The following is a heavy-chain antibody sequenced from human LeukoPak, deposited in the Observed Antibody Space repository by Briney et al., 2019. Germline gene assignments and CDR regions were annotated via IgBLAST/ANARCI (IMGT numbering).Heavy chain of an antibody. V-gene: IGHV4-30-4*08. D-gene: IGHD4-17*01. CDR2: IYYSGST. Sequence: SQTLSLTCTVSGGSISSGGYYWSWIRQHPGKGLEWIVYIYYSGSTYYNPSLKSRVTISVDTSKNQFSLKLSSVTAADTAVYYCARYCDYGDYPSNAFDIWGQGTMVTVSS. J-gene: IGHJ3*02. CDR3: ARYCDYGDYPSNAFDI. CDR1: GGSISSGGYY.